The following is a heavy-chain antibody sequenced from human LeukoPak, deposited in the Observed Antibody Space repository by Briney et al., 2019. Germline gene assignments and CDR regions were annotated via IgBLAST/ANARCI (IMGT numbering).Heavy chain of an antibody. CDR1: GYTFTSYA. V-gene: IGHV1-3*01. CDR2: INAGNGNT. CDR3: ARVVYGMGNYDILTGYYRGSAFDI. D-gene: IGHD3-9*01. Sequence: ASVKVSCKASGYTFTSYAMHWVRQAPGQRLEWMGWINAGNGNTKYSQKFQGRVTMTRDTSISTAYMELSRLRSDDTAVYYCARVVYGMGNYDILTGYYRGSAFDIRGQGTMVTVSS. J-gene: IGHJ3*02.